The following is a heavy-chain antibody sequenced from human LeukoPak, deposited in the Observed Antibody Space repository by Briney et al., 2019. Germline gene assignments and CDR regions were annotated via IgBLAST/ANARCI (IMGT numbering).Heavy chain of an antibody. D-gene: IGHD3-22*01. CDR3: ARERIEDYYDSSGYHYYFDY. J-gene: IGHJ4*02. CDR1: GFTFSSYG. V-gene: IGHV3-33*01. CDR2: IWYDGSNK. Sequence: GGSLRLSCAASGFTFSSYGMHWVRQAPGKGLEWVAVIWYDGSNKYYADSVKGRFTISRDNSKNTLYLQMNSLRAEDTAVYYCARERIEDYYDSSGYHYYFDYWGQGTLVTVSS.